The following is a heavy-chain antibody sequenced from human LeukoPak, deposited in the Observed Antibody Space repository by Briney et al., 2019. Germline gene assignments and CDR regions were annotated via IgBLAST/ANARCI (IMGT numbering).Heavy chain of an antibody. Sequence: GGSLRLSCAASGFTFSSYSINWVRQAPGKGLEWVSSISSSSSYIYCADSVKGRFTISRDNSKNTLYLQMNSLRAEDTAVYYCAKDPRSSYYDFWSGYGKFDPWGQGTLVTVSS. CDR2: ISSSSSYI. V-gene: IGHV3-21*01. CDR3: AKDPRSSYYDFWSGYGKFDP. D-gene: IGHD3-3*01. CDR1: GFTFSSYS. J-gene: IGHJ5*02.